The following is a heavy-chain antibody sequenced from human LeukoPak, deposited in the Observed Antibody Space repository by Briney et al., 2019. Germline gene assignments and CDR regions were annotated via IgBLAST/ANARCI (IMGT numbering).Heavy chain of an antibody. CDR1: GFTVSSNY. CDR3: GRVAPQGSSTYYAFDI. J-gene: IGHJ3*02. Sequence: GGSLRLSYAASGFTVSSNYMNWVRQAPGKGLEWVSIVYSGGSTYYADSVKGRFTISRDNADNTLYLQMKSLRAEDTAVYYCGRVAPQGSSTYYAFDIWGQGAVVTVSS. V-gene: IGHV3-53*01. CDR2: VYSGGST. D-gene: IGHD2-21*01.